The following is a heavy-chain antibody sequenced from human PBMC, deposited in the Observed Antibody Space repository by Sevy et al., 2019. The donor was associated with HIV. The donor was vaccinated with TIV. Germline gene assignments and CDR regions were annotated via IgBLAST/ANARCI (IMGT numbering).Heavy chain of an antibody. Sequence: ASVKVSCKASGGTFSSYAISWVRQAPGQGLEWMGGIIPIFGTANYAQKFQGRVTMTADESTSTAYMELSSLRSEDTAVYYCARGSSSGYYLSYFDYWGQGTLVTVSS. CDR2: IIPIFGTA. V-gene: IGHV1-69*13. D-gene: IGHD3-22*01. CDR1: GGTFSSYA. CDR3: ARGSSSGYYLSYFDY. J-gene: IGHJ4*02.